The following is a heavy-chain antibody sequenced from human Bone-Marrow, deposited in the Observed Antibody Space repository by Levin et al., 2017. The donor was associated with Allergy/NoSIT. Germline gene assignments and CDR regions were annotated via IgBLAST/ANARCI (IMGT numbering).Heavy chain of an antibody. CDR2: IYYNGNA. CDR3: ASAYLAVDN. CDR1: GGSLSSGGYY. V-gene: IGHV4-31*03. Sequence: SQTLSLTCTVSGGSLSSGGYYWTWIRQHPGKGLEWIGYIYYNGNALYNPSLKSRVTISRDTSQNQFSLNLKSVTAADTAVYYCASAYLAVDNWGQGILVAVSS. J-gene: IGHJ4*02.